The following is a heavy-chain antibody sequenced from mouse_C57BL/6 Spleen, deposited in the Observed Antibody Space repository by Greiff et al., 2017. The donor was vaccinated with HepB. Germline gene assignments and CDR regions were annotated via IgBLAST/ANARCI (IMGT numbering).Heavy chain of an antibody. V-gene: IGHV14-1*01. CDR1: GFNIKDYY. D-gene: IGHD1-1*01. CDR3: TTGGHYYGSSWFAY. Sequence: VQLQQPGAELVRPGASVKLSCTASGFNIKDYYMHWVKQRPEQGLEWIGRIDPEDGDTEYAPKFQGKATMTADTSSNTAYLQLSSLTSEDTAVYYCTTGGHYYGSSWFAYWGQGTLVTVSA. J-gene: IGHJ3*01. CDR2: IDPEDGDT.